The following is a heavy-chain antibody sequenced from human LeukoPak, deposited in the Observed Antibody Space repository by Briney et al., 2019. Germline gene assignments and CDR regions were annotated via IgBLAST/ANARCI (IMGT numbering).Heavy chain of an antibody. J-gene: IGHJ4*02. CDR2: IYYSGST. CDR1: GGSISSGGYS. V-gene: IGHV4-30-4*07. CDR3: ARGGVGVWFGY. D-gene: IGHD3-16*01. Sequence: SETLSLTCAVSGGSISSGGYSWSWIRQPPGKGLEWIGYIYYSGSTYYNPSLKSRVTISVDTSKNQFSLKLSSVTAADTAVYYCARGGVGVWFGYWGQGTLVTVSS.